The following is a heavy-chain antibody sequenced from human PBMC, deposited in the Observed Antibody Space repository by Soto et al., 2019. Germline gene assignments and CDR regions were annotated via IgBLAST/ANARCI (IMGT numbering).Heavy chain of an antibody. CDR1: GYTFTSHA. D-gene: IGHD3-3*01. V-gene: IGHV1-3*01. CDR3: ARESITIFGVPLGAFEY. CDR2: INAGNGNT. Sequence: ASVKVSCKASGYTFTSHAMHWVRQAPGQRREWMGWINAGNGNTKYSQKFQGRVTITRDTSASRAYMELSSLRSEDTAVYYCARESITIFGVPLGAFEYWGQSTLVTVSS. J-gene: IGHJ4*02.